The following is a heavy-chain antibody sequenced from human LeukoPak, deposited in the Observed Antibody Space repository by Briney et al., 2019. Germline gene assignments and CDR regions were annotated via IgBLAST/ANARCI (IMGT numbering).Heavy chain of an antibody. CDR2: IYTSGST. D-gene: IGHD2/OR15-2a*01. Sequence: SETLPLTCTVSGGSISSYYWSWIRQPAGKGLEWIGRIYTSGSTNYNPSLKSRVTMSVDTSKNQFSLKLSSVTAADTAVYYCARVGGTTKYPYYYYMDVWGKGTTVTVSS. CDR3: ARVGGTTKYPYYYYMDV. CDR1: GGSISSYY. V-gene: IGHV4-4*07. J-gene: IGHJ6*03.